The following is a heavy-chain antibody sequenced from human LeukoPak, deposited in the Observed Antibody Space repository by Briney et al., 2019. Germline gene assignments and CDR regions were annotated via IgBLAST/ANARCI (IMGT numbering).Heavy chain of an antibody. V-gene: IGHV4-39*01. CDR1: GASISNSDYY. D-gene: IGHD5-18*01. CDR3: ARRSNKGPYSYITNDY. J-gene: IGHJ4*02. CDR2: VDYSSGT. Sequence: SETLSLTCTVSGASISNSDYYWAWLRQPPGKGLEWIGSVDYSSGTYYNPSLKGRVTIAADTSQKQVSLKVNSVTAADTAVYYCARRSNKGPYSYITNDYWGEGALVTVSS.